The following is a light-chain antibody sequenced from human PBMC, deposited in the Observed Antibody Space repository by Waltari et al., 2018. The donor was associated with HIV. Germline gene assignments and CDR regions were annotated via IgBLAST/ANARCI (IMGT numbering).Light chain of an antibody. CDR2: GNN. CDR3: AAWDDSLGGLWV. Sequence: QSVLTQPPSASETPGPRVTISCSGSSSNIGSNFVYWYQQLPGTAPKLLIYGNNQRPSGVPDRFSGSRSGTSASLAISGLRSEDEADYYCAAWDDSLGGLWVFGGGTKLTVL. V-gene: IGLV1-47*01. J-gene: IGLJ3*02. CDR1: SSNIGSNF.